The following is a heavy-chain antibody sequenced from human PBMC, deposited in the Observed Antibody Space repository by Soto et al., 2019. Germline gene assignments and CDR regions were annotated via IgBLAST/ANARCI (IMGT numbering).Heavy chain of an antibody. CDR3: ARVHGDYGRYFDY. Sequence: SETLSLTCAVYGGSFSGYYWSWIRQPPGKGLEWIGEINHSGSTNYNPSLKSRVNISVDRSKNQFSLKLSSVTAADTAVYFCARVHGDYGRYFDYWGQGTLVTVSS. D-gene: IGHD4-17*01. CDR1: GGSFSGYY. J-gene: IGHJ4*02. V-gene: IGHV4-34*01. CDR2: INHSGST.